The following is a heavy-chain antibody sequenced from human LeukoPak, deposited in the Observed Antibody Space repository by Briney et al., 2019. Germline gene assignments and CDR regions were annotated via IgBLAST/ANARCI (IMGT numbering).Heavy chain of an antibody. CDR1: GGTFSSYA. CDR3: ANHRLFGVAAATKTRNLRDDDY. V-gene: IGHV1-69*06. CDR2: IIPIFGTA. J-gene: IGHJ4*02. D-gene: IGHD6-13*01. Sequence: GASVKVSCKASGGTFSSYAINWVRQAPGQGLEWMGGIIPIFGTANYAQKFQGRVTITADKSTSTAYMEVSSLRSEDTAVYYCANHRLFGVAAATKTRNLRDDDYWGQGILVTVSS.